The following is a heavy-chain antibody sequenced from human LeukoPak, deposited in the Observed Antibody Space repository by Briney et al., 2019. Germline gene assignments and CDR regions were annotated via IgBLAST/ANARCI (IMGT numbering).Heavy chain of an antibody. CDR2: ISESGTGT. Sequence: GGSLRLSCAVSGLTFSRYAMSWVRQAPGKGLEWVSAISESGTGTYYADSVKGRFTISRDNSKNTLSLHMNSLRAEDTAVYYCAKSKGYYFEANGYYRHFDYWGQGTLVTVSS. CDR3: AKSKGYYFEANGYYRHFDY. D-gene: IGHD3-22*01. V-gene: IGHV3-23*01. CDR1: GLTFSRYA. J-gene: IGHJ4*02.